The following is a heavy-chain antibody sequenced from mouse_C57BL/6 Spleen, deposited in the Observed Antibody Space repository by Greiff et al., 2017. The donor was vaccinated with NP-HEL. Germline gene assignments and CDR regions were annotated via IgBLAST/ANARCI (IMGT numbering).Heavy chain of an antibody. CDR2: IWSGGST. Sequence: VHLVESGPGLVQPSQSLSITCTVSGFSLTSYGVHWVRQPPGKGLEWLGVIWSGGSTDYNAAFISRLSISKDNSKSQVFFKMNSLQADDTAIYYCAKGLGPYYVDYWGQGTTLTVSS. J-gene: IGHJ2*01. CDR3: AKGLGPYYVDY. V-gene: IGHV2-4*01. D-gene: IGHD4-1*01. CDR1: GFSLTSYG.